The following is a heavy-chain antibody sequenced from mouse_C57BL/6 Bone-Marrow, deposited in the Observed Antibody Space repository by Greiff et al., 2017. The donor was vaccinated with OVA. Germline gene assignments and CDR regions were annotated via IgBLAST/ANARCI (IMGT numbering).Heavy chain of an antibody. Sequence: EVKLMESGGGLVKPGGSLKLSCAASGFTFSSYAMSWVRQTPEKRLEWVATISDGGSYTYYPDNVKGRFTISRDNAKNNLYLQMSHLKSEDTAMYYCARVHTTVLDYWGQGTTLTVSS. D-gene: IGHD1-1*01. CDR1: GFTFSSYA. V-gene: IGHV5-4*03. J-gene: IGHJ2*01. CDR2: ISDGGSYT. CDR3: ARVHTTVLDY.